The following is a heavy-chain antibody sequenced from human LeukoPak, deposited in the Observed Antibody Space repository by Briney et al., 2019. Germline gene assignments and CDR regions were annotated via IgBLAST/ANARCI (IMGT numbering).Heavy chain of an antibody. V-gene: IGHV4-30-4*08. Sequence: PSQTLSLTCTVSGGSISSGDYYWSWIRQPPGKGLEWIGEINHSGSTNYNPSLKSRVTISVDTSKNQFSLKLSSVTAADTAVYYCARVVGGWYGNDYWGQGTLVTVSS. CDR2: INHSGST. J-gene: IGHJ4*02. D-gene: IGHD6-19*01. CDR1: GGSISSGDYY. CDR3: ARVVGGWYGNDY.